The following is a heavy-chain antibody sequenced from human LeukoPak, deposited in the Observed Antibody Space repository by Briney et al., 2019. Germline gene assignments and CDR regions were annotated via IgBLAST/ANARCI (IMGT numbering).Heavy chain of an antibody. CDR2: INPNSGGT. Sequence: ASVKVSCKASGYTFTGYYMHWVRQAPGQGLEWMGWINPNSGGTNYAQKFQGRVTMTRDTSISTAYMELSRLRSDDTAVYYCAILDYGGNPHYFGYWGQGTLVTVSS. CDR3: AILDYGGNPHYFGY. V-gene: IGHV1-2*02. D-gene: IGHD4-23*01. CDR1: GYTFTGYY. J-gene: IGHJ4*02.